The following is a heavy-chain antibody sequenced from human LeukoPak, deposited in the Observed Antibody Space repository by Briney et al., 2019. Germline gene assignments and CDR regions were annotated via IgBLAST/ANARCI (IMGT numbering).Heavy chain of an antibody. J-gene: IGHJ4*02. Sequence: GGSLRLSCVASGFTFSSYAMSWVRETPARGLEWVSSLRGNGDAFYADSVKGRFTLSRDESRDTVYLQLNKLRVEDTAIYYCAKASWVSTADAVLWGQGTVVTVSS. CDR3: AKASWVSTADAVL. V-gene: IGHV3-23*01. D-gene: IGHD3-16*01. CDR1: GFTFSSYA. CDR2: LRGNGDA.